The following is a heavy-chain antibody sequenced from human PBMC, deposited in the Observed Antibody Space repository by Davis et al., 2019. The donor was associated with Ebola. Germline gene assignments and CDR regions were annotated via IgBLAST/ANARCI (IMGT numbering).Heavy chain of an antibody. CDR1: GFTFSSYA. V-gene: IGHV3-23*01. CDR3: AKERIQLWLDY. Sequence: GESLKISCAASGFTFSSYAMSWVRQAPGKGLEWVSAISGSGGSTYYADSVKGRFTISRDNSKNTLYLQMNSLRAEDTAVYYCAKERIQLWLDYWGQGTLVTVSS. D-gene: IGHD5-18*01. CDR2: ISGSGGST. J-gene: IGHJ4*02.